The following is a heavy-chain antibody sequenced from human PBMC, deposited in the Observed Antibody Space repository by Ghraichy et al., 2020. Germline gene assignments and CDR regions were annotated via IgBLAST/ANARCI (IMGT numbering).Heavy chain of an antibody. Sequence: GRSLRLSCAASGFTFSSYWMSWVRQAPGKGLEWVANIKQDGSEKYYVDSVKGRFTISRDNAKNSLYLQMNSLRAEDTAVYYCARDPSKALTDYWGQGSLVTVSS. CDR3: ARDPSKALTDY. CDR1: GFTFSSYW. D-gene: IGHD4/OR15-4a*01. V-gene: IGHV3-7*01. J-gene: IGHJ4*02. CDR2: IKQDGSEK.